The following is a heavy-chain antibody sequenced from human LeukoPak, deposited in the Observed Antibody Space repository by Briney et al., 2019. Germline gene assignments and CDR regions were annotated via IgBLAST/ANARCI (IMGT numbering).Heavy chain of an antibody. J-gene: IGHJ4*02. CDR1: GGSISSHY. CDR3: ARGVTTVTTSIPFDY. Sequence: SETLSLTCTVSGGSISSHYWSWIRQPPGKGLEWIGYIYYSGSTNYNPSPKSRVTISVDTSKNQFSLKLSSVTAADTAVYYCARGVTTVTTSIPFDYWGQGTLVTVSS. CDR2: IYYSGST. D-gene: IGHD4-11*01. V-gene: IGHV4-59*11.